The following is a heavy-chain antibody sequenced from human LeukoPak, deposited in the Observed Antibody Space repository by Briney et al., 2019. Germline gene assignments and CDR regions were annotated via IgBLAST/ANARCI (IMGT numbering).Heavy chain of an antibody. V-gene: IGHV4-39*01. CDR3: ASYRDYAAFDI. D-gene: IGHD4-17*01. Sequence: PSETLSLTCTVSGGSISSRSYYWGWIRQPPGKGLEWIENIYYSGSTYYNPSLKSRVTISVDTYKNQFSLKLSSVTAADTAVYYCASYRDYAAFDIWGQGTIVTVSS. J-gene: IGHJ3*02. CDR2: IYYSGST. CDR1: GGSISSRSYY.